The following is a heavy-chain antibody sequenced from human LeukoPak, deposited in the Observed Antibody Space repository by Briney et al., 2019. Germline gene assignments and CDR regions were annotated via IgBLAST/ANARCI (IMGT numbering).Heavy chain of an antibody. CDR1: GGTFSSYA. V-gene: IGHV1-69*05. D-gene: IGHD2-21*01. CDR3: ARDRLKASGDCSAS. CDR2: IIPIFGTA. J-gene: IGHJ4*02. Sequence: SVKVSCKASGGTFSSYAISWVRQAPGQGLEWMGGIIPIFGTANYAQKFQGRVTITTDESTSTAYMELSSLRSEDTAVYYCARDRLKASGDCSASWGQGTLVTVSS.